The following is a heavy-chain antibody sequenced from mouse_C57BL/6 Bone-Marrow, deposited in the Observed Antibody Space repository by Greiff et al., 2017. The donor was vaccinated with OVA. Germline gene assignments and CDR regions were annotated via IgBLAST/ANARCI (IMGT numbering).Heavy chain of an antibody. J-gene: IGHJ4*01. V-gene: IGHV1-5*01. CDR2: IYPGNSDT. Sequence: EVQLQQSGTVLARPGASVKMSCKTSGYTFTSYWMHWVKQRPGQGLEWIGAIYPGNSDTSYNQKFKGKAKLTAVTSASTAYMELSSLTNEDSAVYYCTVWLRRGYYYAMDYWGQGTSVTVSS. CDR3: TVWLRRGYYYAMDY. CDR1: GYTFTSYW. D-gene: IGHD2-2*01.